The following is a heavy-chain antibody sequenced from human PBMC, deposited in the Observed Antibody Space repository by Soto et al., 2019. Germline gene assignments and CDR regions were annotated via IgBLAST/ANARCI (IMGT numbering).Heavy chain of an antibody. J-gene: IGHJ6*02. CDR3: ASTLTPYYYGMDV. CDR1: GFTVSSNY. V-gene: IGHV3-53*01. CDR2: IYSGGST. Sequence: GGSLRLSCAASGFTVSSNYMSWVRQAPGKGLEWVSVIYSGGSTYYADSVKGRFTISRDNSKNTLYLQMNSLRAEDTAVYYCASTLTPYYYGMDVWGQGTTVTVSS.